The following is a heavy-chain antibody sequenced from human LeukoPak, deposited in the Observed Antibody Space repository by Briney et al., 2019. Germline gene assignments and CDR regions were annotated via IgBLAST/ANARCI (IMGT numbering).Heavy chain of an antibody. CDR1: DGSISSSNYY. Sequence: SETLSLTCTVSDGSISSSNYYWAWIRQPPGKGLEWIANIFYTGNTYYNPSLKSRVTIFIDTSKNQFSLRLNSVTATDTAVYYCARLNKPGWFDPWGQGTLVTVSS. CDR3: ARLNKPGWFDP. V-gene: IGHV4-39*01. J-gene: IGHJ5*02. D-gene: IGHD1-14*01. CDR2: IFYTGNT.